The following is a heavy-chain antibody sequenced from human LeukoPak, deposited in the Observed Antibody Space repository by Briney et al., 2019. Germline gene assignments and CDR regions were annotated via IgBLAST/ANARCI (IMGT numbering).Heavy chain of an antibody. CDR2: INHSGST. CDR3: ARDVVEVYYYYGMDV. CDR1: GGSFSGYY. J-gene: IGHJ6*02. V-gene: IGHV4-34*01. Sequence: SETLSLTCAVYGGSFSGYYWSWIRQPPGKGLEWIGEINHSGSTNYNPSLKSRVTISVDTSKNQFSLKLSSVTAADTAVYYCARDVVEVYYYYGMDVWGQGTTVTVSS.